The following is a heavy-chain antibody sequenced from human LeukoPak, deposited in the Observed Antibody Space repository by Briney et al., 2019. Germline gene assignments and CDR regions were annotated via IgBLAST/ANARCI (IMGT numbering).Heavy chain of an antibody. D-gene: IGHD3-22*01. CDR1: GGSFSGYY. CDR3: ARGLGSSSGYSLDY. V-gene: IGHV4-34*01. Sequence: SETLSLTCAVYGGSFSGYYWSWIRQPPGKGLEWIGEINHSGSTNYNPSLKSRVTISVDTSKNQFSLKLSSVTAADTAVYYRARGLGSSSGYSLDYWGQGTLVTVSS. J-gene: IGHJ4*02. CDR2: INHSGST.